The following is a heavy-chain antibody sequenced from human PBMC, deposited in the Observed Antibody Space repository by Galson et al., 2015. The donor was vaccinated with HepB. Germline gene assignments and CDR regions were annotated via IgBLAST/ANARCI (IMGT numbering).Heavy chain of an antibody. V-gene: IGHV3-23*01. Sequence: SLRLSCAASGFTFSSYAMNWVRQAPGKGLEWVSTISGSGGSTYYADSMKGRFTISRDNSKNTLYLQMNSLRAEDTAVYYCAKGDADSSGYWDYWGQGTLVTVSS. CDR3: AKGDADSSGYWDY. J-gene: IGHJ4*02. D-gene: IGHD3-22*01. CDR2: ISGSGGST. CDR1: GFTFSSYA.